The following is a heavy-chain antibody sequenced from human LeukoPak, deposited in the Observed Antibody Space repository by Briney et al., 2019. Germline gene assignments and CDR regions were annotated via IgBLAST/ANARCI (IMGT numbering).Heavy chain of an antibody. Sequence: GGSLRLSCAASRFTMDDYWMSWVRQAPGKGLEWVANIKEDVSDKYYVDSVKGRFTISRDNAKNSLYLQMSRLRAEDTAVYYCARVGVAGFDYWGQGLLVTVSS. V-gene: IGHV3-7*03. J-gene: IGHJ4*02. CDR3: ARVGVAGFDY. CDR2: IKEDVSDK. CDR1: RFTMDDYW. D-gene: IGHD3-3*01.